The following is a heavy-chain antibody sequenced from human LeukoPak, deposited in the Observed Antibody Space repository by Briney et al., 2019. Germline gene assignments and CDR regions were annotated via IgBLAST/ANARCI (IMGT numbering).Heavy chain of an antibody. V-gene: IGHV3-64*01. J-gene: IGHJ6*03. CDR1: GFNFSSHV. Sequence: PVGSLRLSCAASGFNFSSHVMHWVRQASGRGLEYVSAVSNDGYTTYYANSVKGRFSISRDNSKNTLFLQLGSLTTEDMAVYYCARGHPYNYGSNYMDVWGTGTTVTVSS. D-gene: IGHD3-10*01. CDR3: ARGHPYNYGSNYMDV. CDR2: VSNDGYTT.